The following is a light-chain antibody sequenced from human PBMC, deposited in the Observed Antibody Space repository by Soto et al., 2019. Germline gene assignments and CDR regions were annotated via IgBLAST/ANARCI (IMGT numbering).Light chain of an antibody. V-gene: IGKV1-5*03. CDR3: QQYASYPWT. CDR1: QTISSW. J-gene: IGKJ1*01. CDR2: KAS. Sequence: DIQMTQSPSTLSGSVGDRVTITCRASQTISSWLAWYQQKPGKAPKLLIYKASTLKSGVPSRFSGSGSGTEFSLTISSLQPGDSATFYCQQYASYPWTFGRGTKVDIK.